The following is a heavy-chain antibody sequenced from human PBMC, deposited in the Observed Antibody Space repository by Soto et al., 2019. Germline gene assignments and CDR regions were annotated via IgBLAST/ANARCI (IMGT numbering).Heavy chain of an antibody. CDR1: GGTFSSYA. D-gene: IGHD6-6*01. CDR2: IIPIFGTA. Sequence: QVQLLQSGAEVKKPGSSGKVSCKASGGTFSSYAISWVRQAPGQGLEWMGGIIPIFGTANYAQKFQGRVTITADESTSTAYMELSSLRSEDTAVYYCARAPIAARPYYYYGMDVWGQGTTVTVSS. J-gene: IGHJ6*02. CDR3: ARAPIAARPYYYYGMDV. V-gene: IGHV1-69*01.